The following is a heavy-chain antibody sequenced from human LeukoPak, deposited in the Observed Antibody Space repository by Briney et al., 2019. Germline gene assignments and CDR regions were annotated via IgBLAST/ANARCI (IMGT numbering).Heavy chain of an antibody. Sequence: GRSLRLSCAASGFTFSSYGMHWVRQAPGKGLEWVAVVSYDGSNKYYADSVKGRFTISRDNSKNTLYLQMNSLRAEDTAVYYCAKDWQQLVPTYYVMDDWGKGTTVTVSS. D-gene: IGHD6-13*01. J-gene: IGHJ6*04. CDR1: GFTFSSYG. CDR2: VSYDGSNK. CDR3: AKDWQQLVPTYYVMDD. V-gene: IGHV3-30*18.